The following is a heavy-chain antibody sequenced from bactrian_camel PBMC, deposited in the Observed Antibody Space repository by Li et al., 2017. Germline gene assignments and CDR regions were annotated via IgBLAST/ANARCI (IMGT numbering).Heavy chain of an antibody. D-gene: IGHD6*01. CDR1: GFTFDDSE. V-gene: IGHV3S63*01. J-gene: IGHJ6*01. CDR3: AADEDELGSDWCMRRDDFRF. CDR2: ITSDGST. Sequence: HVQLVESGGGSVQAGGSLRLSCTASGFTFDDSELGWYREYPGNECELVSSITSDGSTYYADSVKGRFTISQDRDKNTVYLQMDNLKPADTAVYYCAADEDELGSDWCMRRDDFRFWGRGTQVTVS.